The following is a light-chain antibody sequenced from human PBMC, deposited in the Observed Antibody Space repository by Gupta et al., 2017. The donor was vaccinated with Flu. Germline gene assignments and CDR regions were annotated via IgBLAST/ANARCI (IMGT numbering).Light chain of an antibody. CDR2: EVS. CDR3: SSYTSGSSVV. J-gene: IGLJ2*01. CDR1: SSDVGGYNY. Sequence: GQSITISCTGTSSDVGGYNYVSWYQQHPGKAPKLMIYEVSNRPSGVSNRFSGSKSGNTASLTISGLQAEDEADYYCSSYTSGSSVVFGGGTKLTVL. V-gene: IGLV2-14*01.